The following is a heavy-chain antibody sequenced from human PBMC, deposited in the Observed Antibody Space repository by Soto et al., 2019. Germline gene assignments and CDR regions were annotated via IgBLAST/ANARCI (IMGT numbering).Heavy chain of an antibody. Sequence: GGSLRLSCAASGFTFSSYAMHWVRQAPGKGLEWVAVISYDGSNKYYADSVKGRFTISRDNSKNTLYLQMNSLRAEDTAVYYCASMWIQLWSEVRGYYYYGMDVWGQGTTVTVSS. J-gene: IGHJ6*02. V-gene: IGHV3-30-3*01. D-gene: IGHD5-18*01. CDR3: ASMWIQLWSEVRGYYYYGMDV. CDR2: ISYDGSNK. CDR1: GFTFSSYA.